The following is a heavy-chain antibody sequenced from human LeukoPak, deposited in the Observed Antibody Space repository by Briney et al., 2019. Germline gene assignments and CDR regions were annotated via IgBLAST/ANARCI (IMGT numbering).Heavy chain of an antibody. Sequence: SETLSLTCTVSGGSISSSSYYWSWTRQPPGKGLEGIGEINNSGSIKYNPSLKSRVTISVDTSKSQFSLKLSSVTAADTAVYYCAREVSGYCSSTSCYDYYYYYMDVWGKGTTVTVSS. V-gene: IGHV4-39*07. CDR1: GGSISSSSYY. CDR3: AREVSGYCSSTSCYDYYYYYMDV. J-gene: IGHJ6*03. CDR2: INNSGSI. D-gene: IGHD2-2*01.